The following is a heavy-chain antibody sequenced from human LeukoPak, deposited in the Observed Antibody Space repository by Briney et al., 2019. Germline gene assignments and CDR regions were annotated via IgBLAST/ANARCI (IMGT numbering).Heavy chain of an antibody. Sequence: SETLSLTCAVYGGSFSGYYWSWIRQPPGKGLEWIGEINHSGSTNYNPSLKSRVTISVDTSKNQFSLKLSSVTAADTAVYYCARGLGSSFLYYYYYYMDVWGEGTTVTVSS. CDR3: ARGLGSSFLYYYYYYMDV. CDR1: GGSFSGYY. V-gene: IGHV4-34*01. J-gene: IGHJ6*03. D-gene: IGHD6-6*01. CDR2: INHSGST.